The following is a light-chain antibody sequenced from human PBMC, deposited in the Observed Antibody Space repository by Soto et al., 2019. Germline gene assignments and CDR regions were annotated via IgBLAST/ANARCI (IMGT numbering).Light chain of an antibody. J-gene: IGKJ1*01. Sequence: DIQMTQSPSSLSASLGDTVTITCRASQSISSYLTWYQQKPGKAPQLLIYAASSLQSGVPSSFSGSGSGTDVTLTISSLQPEDVATYYCQQSYSTPSTFGQGTKVDIK. CDR1: QSISSY. CDR3: QQSYSTPST. CDR2: AAS. V-gene: IGKV1-39*01.